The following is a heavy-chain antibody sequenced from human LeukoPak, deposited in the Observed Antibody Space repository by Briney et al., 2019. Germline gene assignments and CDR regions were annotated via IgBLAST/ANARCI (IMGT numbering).Heavy chain of an antibody. Sequence: SQTLSLTCTVSGGSISSGDYYWSWIRQPPGKGLEWVGYVYYSGSTYYNPSLKRRVTISVDTSKNQFSLKLRSVTAAATAVYYCARTTHYDFWSGPNAQYFQHWGQGTLVTVSS. CDR3: ARTTHYDFWSGPNAQYFQH. CDR1: GGSISSGDYY. CDR2: VYYSGST. J-gene: IGHJ1*01. D-gene: IGHD3-3*01. V-gene: IGHV4-30-4*08.